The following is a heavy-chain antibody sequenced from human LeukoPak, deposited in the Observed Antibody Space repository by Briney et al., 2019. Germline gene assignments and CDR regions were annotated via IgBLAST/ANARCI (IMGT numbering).Heavy chain of an antibody. D-gene: IGHD3-22*01. CDR2: INSDGSST. Sequence: GGSLRLSCVASGFTFSSYWMHWVRQAPGKGLVWVLRINSDGSSTTYADSVKGRFTISRDNAENTLYLQMNSLRAEDTAMYYCARQYSYDSSGYYPWDYWGQGTLVTVSS. CDR3: ARQYSYDSSGYYPWDY. J-gene: IGHJ4*02. V-gene: IGHV3-74*01. CDR1: GFTFSSYW.